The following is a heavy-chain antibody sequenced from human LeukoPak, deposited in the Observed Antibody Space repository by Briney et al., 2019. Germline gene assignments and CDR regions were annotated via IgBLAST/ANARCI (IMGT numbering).Heavy chain of an antibody. CDR2: ISRSSSII. V-gene: IGHV3-48*04. CDR1: GFIFSNYS. CDR3: ARAKRNGFDI. J-gene: IGHJ3*02. Sequence: GGSLRLSCAASGFIFSNYSMNWVRQAPGKGLEWVSYISRSSSIIYYADSVKGRFTISRDNAKNSLYLQMNSLRADDTAVYYCARAKRNGFDIWGQGAMVTVSS.